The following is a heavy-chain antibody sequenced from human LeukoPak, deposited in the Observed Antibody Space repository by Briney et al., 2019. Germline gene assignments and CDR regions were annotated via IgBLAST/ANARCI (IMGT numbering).Heavy chain of an antibody. D-gene: IGHD2-15*01. CDR2: IGLTSGST. V-gene: IGHV3-23*01. CDR1: GFIFSSNA. J-gene: IGHJ1*01. CDR3: AKAEGYCSGGSCNRYFQH. Sequence: PGGSLRPSCAASGFIFSSNAMSWVRRAPGKGLECVSTIGLTSGSTFYADSVKGRFTISRDNSKNTLFLQMNSLRAEDTAVYYCAKAEGYCSGGSCNRYFQHWGQGTLVTVSS.